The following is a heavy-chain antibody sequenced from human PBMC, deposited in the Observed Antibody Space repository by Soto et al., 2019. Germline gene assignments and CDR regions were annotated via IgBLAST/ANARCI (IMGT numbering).Heavy chain of an antibody. V-gene: IGHV4-59*08. Sequence: ASETLSLTCTVSGGSISNYYWSWIRQPPGKGLEWIGYIYYSGSTNYNPSLKSRVTISVDTSKNQFSLKLSSVTAADTAVYYCARRWGGTFDIWGQGTMVTVS. CDR3: ARRWGGTFDI. D-gene: IGHD3-10*01. J-gene: IGHJ3*02. CDR1: GGSISNYY. CDR2: IYYSGST.